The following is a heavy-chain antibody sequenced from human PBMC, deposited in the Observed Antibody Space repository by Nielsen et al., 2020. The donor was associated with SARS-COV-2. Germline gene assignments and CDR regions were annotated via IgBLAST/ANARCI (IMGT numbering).Heavy chain of an antibody. CDR1: GGTFSSYA. Sequence: SVKVSCKASGGTFSSYAISWVRRAPGQGLEWMGGIIPIFGTANYAQKFQGRVTITADKSTSTAYMELSSLRSEDTAVYYCARDGSGSPERDAFDIWGQGTMVTVSS. J-gene: IGHJ3*02. V-gene: IGHV1-69*06. D-gene: IGHD1-26*01. CDR3: ARDGSGSPERDAFDI. CDR2: IIPIFGTA.